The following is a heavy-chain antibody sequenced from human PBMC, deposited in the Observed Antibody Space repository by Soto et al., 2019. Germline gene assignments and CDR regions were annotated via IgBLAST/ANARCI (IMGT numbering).Heavy chain of an antibody. CDR1: GGSIVDSSYY. V-gene: IGHV4-39*01. CDR3: ARAPGGSSSFVDY. CDR2: IYRSGYI. Sequence: SETLSLTCSVSGGSIVDSSYYWGWIRQTPGKGLEWIGSIYRSGYIYDNPSLKSRISISVDTSTNEFSLKLKSVTAADTAVYYCARAPGGSSSFVDYWGQGTLVTVSS. D-gene: IGHD6-6*01. J-gene: IGHJ4*02.